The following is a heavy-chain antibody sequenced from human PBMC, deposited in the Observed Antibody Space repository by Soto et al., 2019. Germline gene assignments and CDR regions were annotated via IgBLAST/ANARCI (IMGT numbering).Heavy chain of an antibody. Sequence: QVQLVQSGAEVKKPGSSVKVSCKASGGTFSSYAISWVRQAPGQGLEWMGGIIPIFGTANYAQKFQGRVTITADKSTSTAYMELSSLRSEDTAVYYCASNTPGEGAYWGGDCSPGWGQGTLVTVSS. D-gene: IGHD2-21*02. CDR1: GGTFSSYA. J-gene: IGHJ4*02. CDR3: ASNTPGEGAYWGGDCSPG. V-gene: IGHV1-69*06. CDR2: IIPIFGTA.